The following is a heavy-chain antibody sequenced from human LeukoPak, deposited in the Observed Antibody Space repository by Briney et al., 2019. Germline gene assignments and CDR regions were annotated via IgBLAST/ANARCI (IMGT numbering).Heavy chain of an antibody. Sequence: GGSLRLSCAASGFTFSSYWMHWVRQAPGKGLVWVSRINTDGSSTSYADSVKGRLTISRDNAKNTLYLQMNSLRAEDTAVYYCARGSRSGYHEFFDYWGQGTLVTVSS. D-gene: IGHD3-3*01. J-gene: IGHJ4*02. CDR2: INTDGSST. V-gene: IGHV3-74*01. CDR3: ARGSRSGYHEFFDY. CDR1: GFTFSSYW.